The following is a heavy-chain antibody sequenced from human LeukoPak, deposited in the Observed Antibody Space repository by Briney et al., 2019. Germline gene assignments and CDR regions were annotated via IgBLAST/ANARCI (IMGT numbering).Heavy chain of an antibody. V-gene: IGHV1-18*01. J-gene: IGHJ4*02. CDR1: GYTFTSYG. Sequence: ASVKVSCKASGYTFTSYGISWVRQAPGQGLEGMGWISAYNGNTNYAQKLQGRVTMNTDTSTSTAYMELRSLRSDDTAVYYCARDLDDYYGSSGSIGFDYWGQGTLVTVSS. CDR2: ISAYNGNT. D-gene: IGHD3-22*01. CDR3: ARDLDDYYGSSGSIGFDY.